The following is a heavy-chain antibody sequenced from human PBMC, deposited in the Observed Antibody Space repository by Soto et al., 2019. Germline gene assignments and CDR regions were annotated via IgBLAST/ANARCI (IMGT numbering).Heavy chain of an antibody. V-gene: IGHV3-30-3*01. J-gene: IGHJ3*01. Sequence: QVQLVESGGGVVQPGRSLRLSCAASGFTFSNFAMHWVRQAPGRGLEWVALISYDGANKYYADSVKGRFTISRDNSWNTLYLQMNGLSADDTAVYYCARDHGSSYAFDVWGQGTMVTVS. D-gene: IGHD6-6*01. CDR1: GFTFSNFA. CDR2: ISYDGANK. CDR3: ARDHGSSYAFDV.